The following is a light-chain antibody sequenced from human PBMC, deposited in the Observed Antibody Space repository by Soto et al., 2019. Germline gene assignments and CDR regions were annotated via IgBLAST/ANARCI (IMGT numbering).Light chain of an antibody. CDR2: DVS. Sequence: QSALTQPRSVSGSPGQSVTISCTGTSTDVGGYNYVSWYQQHPGKVPKLMLYDVSKRPSGVPDRFSGSKSGNTASLTISGLQAEDEAGYYCCSYAGRDTLYVFGSGTKLTVL. CDR1: STDVGGYNY. J-gene: IGLJ1*01. CDR3: CSYAGRDTLYV. V-gene: IGLV2-11*01.